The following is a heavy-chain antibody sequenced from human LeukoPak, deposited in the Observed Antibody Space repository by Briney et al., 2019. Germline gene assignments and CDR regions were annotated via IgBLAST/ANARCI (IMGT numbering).Heavy chain of an antibody. CDR3: ARLGLYDSSGY. D-gene: IGHD3-22*01. Sequence: GASVKVSCKASGYTFTSDDINWVRQATGQGLEWMGWMNPNSGNTDFAQKFQGRVTMTRNTSINTAYMELSSLKSEDTAIYYCARLGLYDSSGYWGQGTLITVSS. V-gene: IGHV1-8*01. CDR1: GYTFTSDD. J-gene: IGHJ4*02. CDR2: MNPNSGNT.